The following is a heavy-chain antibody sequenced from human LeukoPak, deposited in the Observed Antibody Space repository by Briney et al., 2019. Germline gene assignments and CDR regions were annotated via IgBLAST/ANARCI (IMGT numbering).Heavy chain of an antibody. CDR2: IRGGGATT. CDR3: AKGAYNSNWYLFDA. J-gene: IGHJ5*02. CDR1: GFSFSDYA. D-gene: IGHD6-13*01. V-gene: IGHV3-23*01. Sequence: GGSLRLSCAASGFSFSDYAMNWVRQAPGKGPEWVSVIRGGGATTLYADSVKGRFTFSRDDAQNTLFLQMNSLGADDTALYYCAKGAYNSNWYLFDAWGQGALVTVSS.